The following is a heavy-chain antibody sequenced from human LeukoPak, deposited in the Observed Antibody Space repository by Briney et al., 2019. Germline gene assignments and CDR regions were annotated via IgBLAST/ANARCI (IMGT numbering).Heavy chain of an antibody. V-gene: IGHV3-66*02. Sequence: GWSLRLSCAASGFTVSSNYMSWVRQAPGKGLEWVSVIYSGGSTYYADSVKGRFTISRDNSKNTLYLQMNSLRAEDTAVYYCARDRRASSSWYDYWGQGTLVTVSS. CDR1: GFTVSSNY. CDR3: ARDRRASSSWYDY. D-gene: IGHD6-13*01. CDR2: IYSGGST. J-gene: IGHJ4*02.